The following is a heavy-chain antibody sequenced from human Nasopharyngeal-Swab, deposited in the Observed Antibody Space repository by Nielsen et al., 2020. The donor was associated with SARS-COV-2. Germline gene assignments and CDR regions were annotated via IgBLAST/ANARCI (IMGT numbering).Heavy chain of an antibody. V-gene: IGHV3-21*01. Sequence: GSLRLSCAASGFTFSSYSMNWVRQAPGKGLEWVSSISSSSSYIHYAASMKGRFTISRDNAKNSLYLQMNSLRAEDTAVYYCARDASSSTSADYWGQGTLVTVSS. CDR3: ARDASSSTSADY. CDR1: GFTFSSYS. D-gene: IGHD2-2*01. CDR2: ISSSSSYI. J-gene: IGHJ4*02.